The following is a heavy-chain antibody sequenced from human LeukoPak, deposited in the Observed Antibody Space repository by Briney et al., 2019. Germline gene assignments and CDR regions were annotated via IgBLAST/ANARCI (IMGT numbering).Heavy chain of an antibody. CDR2: INPSGGST. Sequence: ASVKVSCKASGYTFTSYYMHWVRQAPGQGLEWMGIINPSGGSTSYAQKFQGRVTMIRDTSTSTVYMELSSLRSEDTAVYYCARAGPYPDWYLAVAGPNWFDPWGQGTLVTVSS. J-gene: IGHJ5*02. CDR1: GYTFTSYY. CDR3: ARAGPYPDWYLAVAGPNWFDP. V-gene: IGHV1-46*01. D-gene: IGHD6-19*01.